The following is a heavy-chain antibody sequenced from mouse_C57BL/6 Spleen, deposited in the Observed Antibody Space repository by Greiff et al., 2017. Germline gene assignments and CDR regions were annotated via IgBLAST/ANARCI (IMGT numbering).Heavy chain of an antibody. V-gene: IGHV2-2*01. J-gene: IGHJ4*01. CDR1: GFSLTSYG. CDR2: IWSGGST. D-gene: IGHD2-2*01. Sequence: VMLVESGPGLVQPSQSLSITCTVSGFSLTSYGVHWVRQSPGKGLEWLGVIWSGGSTDYNAAFISRLSISKDNSKSQVFFKMNSLQADDTAIYYCARNPSSTMVTTYFAMDYWGQGTSVTVSS. CDR3: ARNPSSTMVTTYFAMDY.